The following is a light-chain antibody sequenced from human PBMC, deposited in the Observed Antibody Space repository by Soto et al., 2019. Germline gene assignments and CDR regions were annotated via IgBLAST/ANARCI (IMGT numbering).Light chain of an antibody. CDR1: QGVNKW. Sequence: DIQLTQSPSFVSASVGDRVTITCRASQGVNKWLAWYQQKPGKAPNLLIHGASSLQSRVPSRFSGGGSGTDFTLTISSLQPEDFATYYCQQANNFPRTFGGGTKVEIK. J-gene: IGKJ4*01. CDR3: QQANNFPRT. V-gene: IGKV1-12*01. CDR2: GAS.